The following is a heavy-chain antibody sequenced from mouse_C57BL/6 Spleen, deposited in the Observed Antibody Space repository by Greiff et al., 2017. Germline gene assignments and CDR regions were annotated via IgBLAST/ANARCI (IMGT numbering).Heavy chain of an antibody. CDR2: IYPGDGDT. CDR1: GYAFSSSW. J-gene: IGHJ4*01. V-gene: IGHV1-82*01. Sequence: VQLQQSGPELVKPGASVKISCKASGYAFSSSWMNWVKQRPGKGLEWIGRIYPGDGDTNYNGKFKGKATLTADKSSSTAYMQLSSLTSEDSAVYFCARFEYAMDYWGQGTSVTVSS. CDR3: ARFEYAMDY.